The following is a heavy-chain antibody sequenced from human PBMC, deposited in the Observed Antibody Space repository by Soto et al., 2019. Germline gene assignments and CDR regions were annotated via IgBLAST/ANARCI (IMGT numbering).Heavy chain of an antibody. Sequence: PSETLSLTCTVSGGSISSGDYYWSWIRQPPGKGLEWIGYIYYSGSTYYNPSLKSRVTISVDTSKNQFSLKLSSVTAADTAVYYWARDGPYYYYGMDVWGKGTTVTVSS. J-gene: IGHJ6*04. CDR3: ARDGPYYYYGMDV. V-gene: IGHV4-30-4*01. CDR2: IYYSGST. CDR1: GGSISSGDYY.